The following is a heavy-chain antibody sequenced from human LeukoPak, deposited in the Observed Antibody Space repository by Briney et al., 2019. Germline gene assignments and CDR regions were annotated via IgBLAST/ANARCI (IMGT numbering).Heavy chain of an antibody. Sequence: GGSLRLSCVASDFTFSNFGMHWVRQPQGKGLEWLSFIRYDGSNNYHADSVKGRFSISRDNSKNTLHLQMNTLRPDDTAVYYCARTAVAGTLRWFDLWGQGTLVIVSS. CDR2: IRYDGSNN. D-gene: IGHD6-19*01. CDR1: DFTFSNFG. V-gene: IGHV3-30*02. CDR3: ARTAVAGTLRWFDL. J-gene: IGHJ5*02.